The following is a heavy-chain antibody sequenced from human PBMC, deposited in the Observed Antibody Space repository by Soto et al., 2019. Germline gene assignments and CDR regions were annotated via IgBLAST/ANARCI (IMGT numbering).Heavy chain of an antibody. CDR2: ISYDGSNK. CDR3: AKARRDCSGGSCYSPVFDP. D-gene: IGHD2-15*01. V-gene: IGHV3-30*18. Sequence: PGGSLRLSCAASGFTFSSYGMHWVRQAPGKGLEWVAVISYDGSNKYYADSVKGRFTISRDNSKNTLYLQMNSLRAEDTAVYYCAKARRDCSGGSCYSPVFDPWGQGTLVTSPQ. J-gene: IGHJ5*02. CDR1: GFTFSSYG.